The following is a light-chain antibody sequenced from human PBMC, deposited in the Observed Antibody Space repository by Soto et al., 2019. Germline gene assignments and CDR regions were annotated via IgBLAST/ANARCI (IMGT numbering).Light chain of an antibody. Sequence: QSALTQPASVSGSPGQSITISCTGTSSDVGGYNYVSWYQQHPGKAPKLMIYEVSNRPSGVSNRFSGSKSGNTASLTISGLQAEDEADYYCSSYTSSSPLAVFGGGTKLTVL. V-gene: IGLV2-14*01. J-gene: IGLJ3*02. CDR3: SSYTSSSPLAV. CDR1: SSDVGGYNY. CDR2: EVS.